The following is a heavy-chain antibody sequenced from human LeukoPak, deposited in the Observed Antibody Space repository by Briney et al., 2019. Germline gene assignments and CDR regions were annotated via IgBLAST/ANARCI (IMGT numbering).Heavy chain of an antibody. CDR1: GYSFTNYW. V-gene: IGHV5-51*01. D-gene: IGHD1-26*01. CDR3: ARQRGSYRSALDY. CDR2: IYPGDSDI. Sequence: GESLKISCKGSGYSFTNYWIGWVRQMPGKGLKWMGIIYPGDSDIRYSPSFQGQVTISADKSISTAYLQWSSLKASDTAMYYCARQRGSYRSALDYWGQGTLVTVSS. J-gene: IGHJ4*02.